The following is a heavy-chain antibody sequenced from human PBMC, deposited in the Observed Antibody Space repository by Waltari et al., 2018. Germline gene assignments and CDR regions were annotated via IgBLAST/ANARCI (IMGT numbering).Heavy chain of an antibody. V-gene: IGHV4-34*01. J-gene: IGHJ3*02. Sequence: QVQLQQWGAGLLKPSETLSLTCAVYGGSFSGYYWSWIRQPPGKGLEWIWEINHSGSTNYNPALKSRVTISVDTSKNQFSLKLSSVTAADTAVYYCARGIAAAAFDIWGQGTMVTVSS. CDR1: GGSFSGYY. CDR2: INHSGST. D-gene: IGHD6-13*01. CDR3: ARGIAAAAFDI.